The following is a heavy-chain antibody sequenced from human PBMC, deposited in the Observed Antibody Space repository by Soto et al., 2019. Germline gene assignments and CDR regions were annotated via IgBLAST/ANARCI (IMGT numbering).Heavy chain of an antibody. CDR3: AAVGFLGYCSSTSCNLGH. J-gene: IGHJ4*02. V-gene: IGHV1-58*02. D-gene: IGHD2-2*01. CDR1: GFTFTSSA. CDR2: IVVGSGNT. Sequence: QMQLVQSGPEVKKPGTSVKVSCKASGFTFTSSAMQWVRQARGQRLEWIGWIVVGSGNTNYAQKFQERVTITRDMSTSTAYMELSSLRSEDTAVYYCAAVGFLGYCSSTSCNLGHWGQGTLVTVSS.